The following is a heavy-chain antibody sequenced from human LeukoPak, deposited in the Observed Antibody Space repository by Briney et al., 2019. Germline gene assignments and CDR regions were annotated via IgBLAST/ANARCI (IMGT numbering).Heavy chain of an antibody. J-gene: IGHJ4*02. CDR2: INHSGST. CDR3: ARGRDDFWSGYYSGPCYFDH. V-gene: IGHV4-34*01. Sequence: SETLSLTCAVYGGSFSGYYWSWIRQPPGKGLEWIGEINHSGSTNYNPSLKSRVTISVDTSKNQFSLKLSSVTAADTAVYYCARGRDDFWSGYYSGPCYFDHWGQGTLVTVSS. CDR1: GGSFSGYY. D-gene: IGHD3-3*01.